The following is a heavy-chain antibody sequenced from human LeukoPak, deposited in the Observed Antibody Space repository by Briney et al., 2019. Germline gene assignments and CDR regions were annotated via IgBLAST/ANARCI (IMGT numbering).Heavy chain of an antibody. D-gene: IGHD7-27*01. J-gene: IGHJ4*02. CDR1: GFTFRNFV. CDR3: ARDHNWGFDY. V-gene: IGHV3-23*01. CDR2: ISGSGDTT. Sequence: GGSLRLSCAASGFTFRNFVMNWVRRAPGKGLEWVSAISGSGDTTYYADSVKGRFTISRDNAKNSLYLQMNSLRAEDTAVYYCARDHNWGFDYWGQGTLVTVSS.